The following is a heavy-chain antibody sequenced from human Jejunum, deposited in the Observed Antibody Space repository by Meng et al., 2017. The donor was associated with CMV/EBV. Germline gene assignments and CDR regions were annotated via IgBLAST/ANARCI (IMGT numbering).Heavy chain of an antibody. D-gene: IGHD2-8*01. Sequence: WVLPAPGKGLEWVAGLYTFGTTSYADSVKGRFTFSRDSSKNTLYLQMDSLRAEDTAVYYCAREKFCTPACSSVFDHWGQGTLVTVSS. V-gene: IGHV3-53*01. CDR2: LYTFGTT. CDR3: AREKFCTPACSSVFDH. J-gene: IGHJ4*02.